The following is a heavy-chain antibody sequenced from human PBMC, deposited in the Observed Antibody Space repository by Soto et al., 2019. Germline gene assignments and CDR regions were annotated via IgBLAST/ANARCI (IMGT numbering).Heavy chain of an antibody. CDR3: SRGGAGYG. J-gene: IGHJ1*01. Sequence: EVHLVESGGGLVQPGGSLRLSCAASGFSFASYGMNWVRQAPGKGLEWVSYISNDGTWEHYTDSVKGRFTISRDNGRNFLYLQMNSLRDEDTAVYFCSRGGAGYGWGQGTLVTVSS. CDR1: GFSFASYG. D-gene: IGHD5-18*01. CDR2: ISNDGTWE. V-gene: IGHV3-48*02.